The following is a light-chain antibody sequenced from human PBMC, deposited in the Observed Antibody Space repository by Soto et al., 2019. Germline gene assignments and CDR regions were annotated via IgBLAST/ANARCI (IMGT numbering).Light chain of an antibody. J-gene: IGKJ1*01. CDR2: GGS. V-gene: IGKV3-20*01. CDR1: QYINTR. CDR3: QQYSSSRT. Sequence: EIVLTQSPATLSSFPGDRVTLSCRASQYINTRLAWYQHRPGQAPRLLIYGGSSRATGIPVRFSGSGSETDFTLTITRLEPEDFAVYYCQQYSSSRTFGQGTKVDIK.